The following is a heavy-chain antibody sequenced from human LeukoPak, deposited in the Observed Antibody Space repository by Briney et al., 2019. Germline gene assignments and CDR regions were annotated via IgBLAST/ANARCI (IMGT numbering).Heavy chain of an antibody. V-gene: IGHV3-21*01. CDR3: AKDRGRGKMATSFVFDY. J-gene: IGHJ4*02. D-gene: IGHD5-24*01. Sequence: GGSLRLSCAASGFTFSSYSMNWVRQAPGKGLEWVSTISSSSSYIYYADSVKGRFTISRDNSKNTLYLQMNSLRAEDTAVYYCAKDRGRGKMATSFVFDYWGQGTLVTVSS. CDR2: ISSSSSYI. CDR1: GFTFSSYS.